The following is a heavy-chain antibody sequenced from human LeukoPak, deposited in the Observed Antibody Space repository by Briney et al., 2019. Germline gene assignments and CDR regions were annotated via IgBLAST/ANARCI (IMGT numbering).Heavy chain of an antibody. J-gene: IGHJ3*02. V-gene: IGHV1-3*01. Sequence: ASVKVSCKASGYTFTSYAMHWVRQAPGQRLEWMGWINAGNGNTKYSQKFQGRVTITRDTSASTAYMELSSLRSEDTAVYYCARDRGYNWNDVAFDIWGQGTMVTVSS. CDR2: INAGNGNT. CDR1: GYTFTSYA. CDR3: ARDRGYNWNDVAFDI. D-gene: IGHD1-1*01.